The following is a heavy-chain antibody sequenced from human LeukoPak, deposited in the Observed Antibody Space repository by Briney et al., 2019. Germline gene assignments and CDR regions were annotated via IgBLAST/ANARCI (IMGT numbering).Heavy chain of an antibody. D-gene: IGHD5-12*01. CDR2: IYYSGST. CDR1: GGSISTYY. CDR3: ASRGYSGYDYVEN. J-gene: IGHJ4*02. V-gene: IGHV4-39*01. Sequence: SETLSLTCTVSGGSISTYYWGWIRQPPGKGLEWIGSIYYSGSTNYNPSLKSRVTISVDTSKNQFSLKLSSVTAADTAVYYCASRGYSGYDYVENWGQGTLVTVSS.